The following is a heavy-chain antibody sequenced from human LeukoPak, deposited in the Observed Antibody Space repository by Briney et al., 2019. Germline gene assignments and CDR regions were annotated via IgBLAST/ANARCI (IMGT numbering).Heavy chain of an antibody. V-gene: IGHV3-30*02. D-gene: IGHD1-26*01. CDR2: IRYDGSNK. CDR1: GFTFSSYG. J-gene: IGHJ4*02. CDR3: AKDPQKWESYFDY. Sequence: QPGGSLRLSCAASGFTFSSYGMHWVRQAPGKGLEWVAFIRYDGSNKYYADSVKGRFTISRDNSKYTLYLQMNSLRAEDTAVYYCAKDPQKWESYFDYWGQGTLVTVSS.